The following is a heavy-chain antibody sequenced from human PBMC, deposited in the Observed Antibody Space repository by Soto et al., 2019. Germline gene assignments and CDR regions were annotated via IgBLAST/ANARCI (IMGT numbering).Heavy chain of an antibody. J-gene: IGHJ4*02. CDR3: AQEWGSGWYLDY. D-gene: IGHD6-19*01. Sequence: QVQLVESGGGVVQPGRSLRLSCAASGFTFSSYGMYWVRQAPGKGLEWVAVISYDGSNKYYADSVKGRFTISRDNSKNTLYLQMNSLRAEDTAVYYCAQEWGSGWYLDYWGQGTLVTVSS. V-gene: IGHV3-30*03. CDR1: GFTFSSYG. CDR2: ISYDGSNK.